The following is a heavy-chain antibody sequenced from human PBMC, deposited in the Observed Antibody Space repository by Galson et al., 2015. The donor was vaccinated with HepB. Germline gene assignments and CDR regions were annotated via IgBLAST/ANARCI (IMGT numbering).Heavy chain of an antibody. CDR1: GFTFSSYA. J-gene: IGHJ4*02. Sequence: SLRLSCAASGFTFSSYAMHWVRQAPGKGLEYVSAISSNGGSTYYADSVKGRFTISRDNSKNTLYLQMSSLRAEDTAVYYCVYGDYLGLLDYWGQGTLVTVSS. D-gene: IGHD4-17*01. CDR3: VYGDYLGLLDY. V-gene: IGHV3-64D*06. CDR2: ISSNGGST.